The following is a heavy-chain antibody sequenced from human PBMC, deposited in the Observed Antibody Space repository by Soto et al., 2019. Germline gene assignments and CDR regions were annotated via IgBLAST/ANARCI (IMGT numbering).Heavy chain of an antibody. CDR3: ARGIYSTSSFFDS. J-gene: IGHJ4*02. Sequence: QVQLQESGPGLVKPSQTLSLTCPVSGDSISTADYYWNWIRQPPGKGLGWIGYIYYSGNTYYIPSLKRQVTISVDTSKNQIALKLNSVTAADTAVYYCARGIYSTSSFFDSWGQGTLVTVSS. D-gene: IGHD6-6*01. CDR1: GDSISTADYY. CDR2: IYYSGNT. V-gene: IGHV4-30-4*01.